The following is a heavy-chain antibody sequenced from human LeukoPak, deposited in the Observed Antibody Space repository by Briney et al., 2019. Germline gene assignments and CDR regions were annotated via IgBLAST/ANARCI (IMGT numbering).Heavy chain of an antibody. V-gene: IGHV3-33*01. D-gene: IGHD2-15*01. CDR3: ARGVAQNGNPNYFDP. Sequence: GGSLRLSCAAPGFIFSSYAMHWVRQAPGTGLEWVAVIWSDGSRQYYLDSVKGRFTISRDNSKNTLYLQMNSLRAEDTAVYSCARGVAQNGNPNYFDPWGRGPLVTVSS. CDR1: GFIFSSYA. CDR2: IWSDGSRQ. J-gene: IGHJ5*02.